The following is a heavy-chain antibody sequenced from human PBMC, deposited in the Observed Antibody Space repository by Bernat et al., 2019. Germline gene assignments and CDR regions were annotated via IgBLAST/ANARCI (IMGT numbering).Heavy chain of an antibody. Sequence: QVQLVESGGGVVQPGRSLRLSCAASGFTFSSYGMHWVRQAPGKWLEWVAVISYDGSNKSYADSVKGRFTISRDNSKNTLYLQMNSLRAEDTAVYYCAILLGTGTTRRDAFDIWGQGTMVTVSS. V-gene: IGHV3-30*03. CDR2: ISYDGSNK. CDR1: GFTFSSYG. J-gene: IGHJ3*02. CDR3: AILLGTGTTRRDAFDI. D-gene: IGHD1-7*01.